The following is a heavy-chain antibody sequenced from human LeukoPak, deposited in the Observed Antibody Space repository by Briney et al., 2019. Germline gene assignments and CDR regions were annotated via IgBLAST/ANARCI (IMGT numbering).Heavy chain of an antibody. V-gene: IGHV3-30*03. CDR3: ARGSFNWGFTVLDY. J-gene: IGHJ4*02. Sequence: GGSLTLSCAASGFTFSSYGMHGVRQAPGKGLEWVAVISYDGSNKYYADSVKGRFTISRDNSKNTLYLQMNSLRAEDTAVYYCARGSFNWGFTVLDYWGQGTLVTVYS. D-gene: IGHD7-27*01. CDR2: ISYDGSNK. CDR1: GFTFSSYG.